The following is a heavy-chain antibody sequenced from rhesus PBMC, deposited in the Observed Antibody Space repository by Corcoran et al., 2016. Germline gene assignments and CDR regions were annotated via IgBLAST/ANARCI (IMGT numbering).Heavy chain of an antibody. CDR3: ARVWGGSWTCDY. CDR1: GGSISDSYR. J-gene: IGHJ4*01. CDR2: IYGSSTSI. D-gene: IGHD6-25*01. V-gene: IGHV4S10*01. Sequence: QVQLQESGPGVVKPSETLSLTCAVSGGSISDSYRWSWIPQPPGKGLEWIWYIYGSSTSINYNPSLKSRVTISKDTSKTQSSLKLSSVTAADTAVYYGARVWGGSWTCDYWGQGVLVTVSS.